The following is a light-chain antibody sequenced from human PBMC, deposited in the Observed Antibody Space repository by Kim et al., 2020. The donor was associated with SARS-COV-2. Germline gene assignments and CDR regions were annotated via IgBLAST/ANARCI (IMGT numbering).Light chain of an antibody. J-gene: IGKJ2*03. V-gene: IGKV3-15*01. CDR1: QSISNK. Sequence: EVVMTQSLATLSVSPGERATLSCRASQSISNKLAWYQHKPGQAPRLLIYGAATRATDIPARFSGSGSGTEFTLTISSLQSEDFAVYYCQQYNYWPIYSFGQGTKLEIK. CDR2: GAA. CDR3: QQYNYWPIYS.